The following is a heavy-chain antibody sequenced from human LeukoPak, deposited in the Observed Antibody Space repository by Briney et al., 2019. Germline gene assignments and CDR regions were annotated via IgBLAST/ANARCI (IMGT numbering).Heavy chain of an antibody. CDR3: ARATPYYYDSSGYYH. Sequence: ASVKVSCKASGYTFTSYGISWVRQAPGQGLEWMGWISAYNGNTNYAQKLQGRVTMTTDTSTSTAYMELRSVRSDDTAVYYCARATPYYYDSSGYYHWGQGTLVTVSS. CDR2: ISAYNGNT. V-gene: IGHV1-18*01. D-gene: IGHD3-22*01. J-gene: IGHJ5*02. CDR1: GYTFTSYG.